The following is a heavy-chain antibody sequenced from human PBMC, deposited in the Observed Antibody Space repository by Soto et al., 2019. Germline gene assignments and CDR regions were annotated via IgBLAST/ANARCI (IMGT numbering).Heavy chain of an antibody. Sequence: GGSLRLSCTASGFTFSSYAMSWVRQAPGKGLEWVSAISGSGGSTYYADSVKGRFTISRDNSKNTLYLQMNSLRAEDTAVYYCARCLEWISNWFDPWGQGALVTVSS. J-gene: IGHJ5*02. CDR3: ARCLEWISNWFDP. CDR2: ISGSGGST. V-gene: IGHV3-23*01. CDR1: GFTFSSYA. D-gene: IGHD3-3*01.